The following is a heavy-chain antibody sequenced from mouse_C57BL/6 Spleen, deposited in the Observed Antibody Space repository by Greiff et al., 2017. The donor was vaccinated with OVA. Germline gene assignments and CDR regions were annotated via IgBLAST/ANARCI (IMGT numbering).Heavy chain of an antibody. J-gene: IGHJ2*01. CDR3: AIPPYDNYVGD. D-gene: IGHD2-1*01. V-gene: IGHV1-74*01. CDR2: IHPSDRDT. Sequence: QVQLLQPGADLVKPGASVKVSCKASGYTFTSYWMHWVKQRPGQGLEWIGRIHPSDRDTNYPQKFKGQATLTVDKSSSTAYMQLSSLTSEDAAVYCCAIPPYDNYVGDWGKGTTLTVSS. CDR1: GYTFTSYW.